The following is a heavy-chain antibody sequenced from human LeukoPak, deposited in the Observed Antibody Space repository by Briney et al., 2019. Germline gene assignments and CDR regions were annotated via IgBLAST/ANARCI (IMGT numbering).Heavy chain of an antibody. Sequence: GASVEVSCKASGYTFTSYGISWVRQAPGQGLEWMGWISAYNGNTNYAQKLQGRVTMTTDTSTSTAYMELRSLRSDDTAVYYGARDLRGYCSSTSCLPGGYWGQGTLVTVSS. J-gene: IGHJ4*02. CDR3: ARDLRGYCSSTSCLPGGY. V-gene: IGHV1-18*01. D-gene: IGHD2-2*01. CDR2: ISAYNGNT. CDR1: GYTFTSYG.